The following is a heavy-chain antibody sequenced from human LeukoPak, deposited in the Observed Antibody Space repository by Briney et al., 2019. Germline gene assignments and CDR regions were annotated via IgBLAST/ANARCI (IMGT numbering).Heavy chain of an antibody. Sequence: GGSLRLSCAASGFTFMNYGMIWVRQAPGKGLEWVSAISGSGAGTYYADSVKGRFTVSRQKSKGTLYLQMNSLRPEDTAVYYCAKDPNGDYIGAFDFWGQRTMVTVSS. D-gene: IGHD4-17*01. CDR3: AKDPNGDYIGAFDF. CDR1: GFTFMNYG. J-gene: IGHJ3*01. V-gene: IGHV3-23*01. CDR2: ISGSGAGT.